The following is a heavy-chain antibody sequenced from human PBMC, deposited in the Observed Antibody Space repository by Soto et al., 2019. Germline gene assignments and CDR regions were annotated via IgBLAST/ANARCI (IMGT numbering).Heavy chain of an antibody. D-gene: IGHD2-15*01. CDR2: IIPIFGTA. V-gene: IGHV1-69*12. CDR1: GGTFSSYA. CDR3: AGPGFCSGGSCPRNYYYYYGMDV. J-gene: IGHJ6*02. Sequence: QVQLVQSGAEVKKPGSSVKVSCKASGGTFSSYAISWVRQAPGQGLEWMGGIIPIFGTADYAQKFQGRVTITADESTRTAYMELSSLRSEDTAVYYCAGPGFCSGGSCPRNYYYYYGMDVWGQGTTVTVSS.